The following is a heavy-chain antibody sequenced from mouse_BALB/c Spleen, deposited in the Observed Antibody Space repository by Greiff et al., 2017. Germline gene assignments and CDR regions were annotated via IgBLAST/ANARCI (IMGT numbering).Heavy chain of an antibody. J-gene: IGHJ2*01. CDR2: INPSSGYT. D-gene: IGHD2-2*01. CDR3: ARSELWLRRGYYFDY. V-gene: IGHV1-4*01. CDR1: GYTFTSYT. Sequence: VQLQQSGAELARPGASVKMSCKASGYTFTSYTMHWVKQRPGQGLEWIGYINPSSGYTNYNQKFKDKATLTADKSSSTAYMQLSSLTSEDSAVYYCARSELWLRRGYYFDYWGQGTTLTGSS.